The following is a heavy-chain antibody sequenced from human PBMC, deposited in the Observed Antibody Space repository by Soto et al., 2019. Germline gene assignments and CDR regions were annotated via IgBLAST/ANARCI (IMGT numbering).Heavy chain of an antibody. CDR2: ITPILGSA. J-gene: IGHJ4*03. Sequence: HVQLVQSGAEVRKPGSSVTISCKASGGPFSRYTFTWVRQAPGQGLEWMGGITPILGSANYAQKFQGSVTITADDTTTTVKMQLSSLRSEDTAVFYCARHVASVGPTADSSSGMQAWGQGTFVSVSS. D-gene: IGHD6-6*01. V-gene: IGHV1-69*01. CDR1: GGPFSRYT. CDR3: ARHVASVGPTADSSSGMQA.